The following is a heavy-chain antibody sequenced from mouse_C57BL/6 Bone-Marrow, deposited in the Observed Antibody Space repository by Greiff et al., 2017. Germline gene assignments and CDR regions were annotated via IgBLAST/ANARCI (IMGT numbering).Heavy chain of an antibody. Sequence: VQLQQSGPVLVKPGASVKMSCKASGYTFTDYYMNWVKQSHGKSLEWIGVINPYNGGTSYNQKFKGKATLTVDKSSSTAYMELNSLTSEDSAVYYCASEYYGSSYDWYVDVWGTGTTVTVSS. CDR1: GYTFTDYY. J-gene: IGHJ1*03. V-gene: IGHV1-19*01. CDR2: INPYNGGT. D-gene: IGHD1-1*01. CDR3: ASEYYGSSYDWYVDV.